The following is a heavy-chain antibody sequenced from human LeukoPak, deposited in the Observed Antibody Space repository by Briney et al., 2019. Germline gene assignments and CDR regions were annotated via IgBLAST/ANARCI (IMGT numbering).Heavy chain of an antibody. CDR2: INHSGST. J-gene: IGHJ3*02. Sequence: SETLSLTCAVYGGSFSGYYWSWIRQPPGKGLEWIGEINHSGSTNYNPSLKSRVTISVDTSKNQFSLKLSSVTPEDTAVYYCAREVRDSSGWYLPPDDAFDIWGQGTMVTVSS. V-gene: IGHV4-34*01. CDR3: AREVRDSSGWYLPPDDAFDI. CDR1: GGSFSGYY. D-gene: IGHD6-19*01.